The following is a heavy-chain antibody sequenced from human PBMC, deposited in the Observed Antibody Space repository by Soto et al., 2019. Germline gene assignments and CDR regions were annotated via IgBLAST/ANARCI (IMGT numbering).Heavy chain of an antibody. CDR2: IYPGDSDT. V-gene: IGHV5-51*01. CDR1: GYSFTSYW. CDR3: AILEGTRLPAASGVDY. Sequence: PGESLKISCKGSGYSFTSYWIGWVLQMPGKGLEWMGIIYPGDSDTRYSPSFQGQVTISADKSISTAYLQWSSLKASDTAMYYCAILEGTRLPAASGVDYWGQGTLVTVSS. J-gene: IGHJ4*02. D-gene: IGHD2-2*01.